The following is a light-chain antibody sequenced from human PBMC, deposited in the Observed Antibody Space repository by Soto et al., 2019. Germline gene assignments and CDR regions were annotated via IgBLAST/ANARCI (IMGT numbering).Light chain of an antibody. Sequence: DIQLTQSPSFLSASVGDRVAITCRASQGISSYLAWYQKKPGTAPKLLIHSASTLQSGVLSRFSGSGSGTEFTFTISSLQPEDVAIYYCQQLDSCPLTFGGGTKVEIK. J-gene: IGKJ4*01. CDR3: QQLDSCPLT. CDR2: SAS. V-gene: IGKV1-9*01. CDR1: QGISSY.